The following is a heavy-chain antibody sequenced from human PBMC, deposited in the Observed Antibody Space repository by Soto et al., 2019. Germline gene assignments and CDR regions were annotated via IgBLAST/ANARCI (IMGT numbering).Heavy chain of an antibody. CDR1: GFTFSSYG. CDR3: AREEVVIVESSDYYYLDV. D-gene: IGHD3-22*01. V-gene: IGHV3-33*01. J-gene: IGHJ6*03. CDR2: IWYDGSNK. Sequence: QVQLVESGGGVVQPGRSLRLSCAASGFTFSSYGMHWVRQAPGKGLEWVAVIWYDGSNKYYSDSVKGRFTISRDNSKNTVYLHMNSLRAEDTAVYYCAREEVVIVESSDYYYLDVLGKGTTVTVSS.